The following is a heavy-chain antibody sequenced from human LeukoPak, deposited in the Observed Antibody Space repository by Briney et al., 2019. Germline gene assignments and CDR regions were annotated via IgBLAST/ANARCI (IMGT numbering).Heavy chain of an antibody. J-gene: IGHJ4*02. V-gene: IGHV3-30*18. D-gene: IGHD6-19*01. Sequence: GGSLRLSCAASGFTFSSYGMHWVRQAPGKGLEWVALISYDGSDKGYADSVKGRFTISRDNSRNTLYLQMNSLRAEDTAVYYCAKGYSSGLYKLYYFDFWGQGTLVTVSS. CDR3: AKGYSSGLYKLYYFDF. CDR1: GFTFSSYG. CDR2: ISYDGSDK.